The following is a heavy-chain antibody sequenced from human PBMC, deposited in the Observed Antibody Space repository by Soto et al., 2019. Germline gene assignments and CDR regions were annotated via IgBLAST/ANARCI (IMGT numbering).Heavy chain of an antibody. CDR2: IIPIFGTA. D-gene: IGHD3-22*01. CDR3: ARTMIAPQGFDY. V-gene: IGHV1-69*13. J-gene: IGHJ4*02. Sequence: SVKVSCKASGGTFSSYAIIWVRQAPGQGLEWMGGIIPIFGTANYAQKFQGRVTITADESTSTAYMELSSLRSEDTAVYYCARTMIAPQGFDYWGQGTLVTVSS. CDR1: GGTFSSYA.